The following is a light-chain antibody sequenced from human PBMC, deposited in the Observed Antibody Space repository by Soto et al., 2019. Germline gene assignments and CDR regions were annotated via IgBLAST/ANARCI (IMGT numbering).Light chain of an antibody. Sequence: QSVLTQPPSASGSPGKSVTISCTGTSSDVGGYNYVSWYQQHPGKAPKLMIYEVSKRPSGVPDRFSGYKSGNTASLTVSGLQAEDEADYYCSSYAGSNIHYVFGTGTKLTVL. CDR1: SSDVGGYNY. CDR3: SSYAGSNIHYV. V-gene: IGLV2-8*01. J-gene: IGLJ1*01. CDR2: EVS.